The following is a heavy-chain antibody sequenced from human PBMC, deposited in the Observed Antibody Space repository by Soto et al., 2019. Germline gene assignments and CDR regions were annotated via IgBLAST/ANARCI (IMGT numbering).Heavy chain of an antibody. CDR2: INRGASGT. D-gene: IGHD2-15*01. CDR3: ATLDTAESQTAAY. V-gene: IGHV3-7*01. J-gene: IGHJ4*02. Sequence: EVQLVESGGDLVQPGGSLRLSCAGSGFIFRAYLMSWVRHAPGKGLEWVAMINRGASGTHYVDSVKGRFTISRDNAKNSLYLQMNRLRVEDTAVYYVATLDTAESQTAAYWGQGTLVTVSS. CDR1: GFIFRAYL.